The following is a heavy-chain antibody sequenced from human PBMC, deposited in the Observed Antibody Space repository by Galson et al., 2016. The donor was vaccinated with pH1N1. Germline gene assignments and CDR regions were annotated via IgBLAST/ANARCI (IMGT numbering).Heavy chain of an antibody. CDR1: GFTFSDYW. V-gene: IGHV3-74*01. J-gene: IGHJ4*02. D-gene: IGHD3-22*01. CDR3: ARGYFDSSAFYSGDF. CDR2: IKSDSSIT. Sequence: SLRLSCAASGFTFSDYWMHWVRQAPGKGLVWVSRIKSDSSITNCVDSVKGRFTISRDNAKNTLYLQMNSLRAEDTAVYFCARGYFDSSAFYSGDFWGQGTLVTVSS.